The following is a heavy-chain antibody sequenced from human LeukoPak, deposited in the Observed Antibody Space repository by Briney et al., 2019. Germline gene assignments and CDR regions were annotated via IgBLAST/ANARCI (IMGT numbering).Heavy chain of an antibody. J-gene: IGHJ4*02. D-gene: IGHD2-15*01. Sequence: PGGSLRLSCAASGFTFNNYNMNWVRQAPGKGLEWVSSITSSTGHIYYADSVQGRFTISRDNAKNSLYLQMNGLRAADTAVYYCARGWNYIEYWGQGALVTVSS. CDR1: GFTFNNYN. V-gene: IGHV3-21*01. CDR3: ARGWNYIEY. CDR2: ITSSTGHI.